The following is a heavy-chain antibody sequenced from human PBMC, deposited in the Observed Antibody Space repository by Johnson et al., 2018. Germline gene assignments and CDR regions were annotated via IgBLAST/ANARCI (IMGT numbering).Heavy chain of an antibody. Sequence: QVQLVQSGAEVKKPGASVKVSCKASGYTFTSYDINWVRQATGQGLEWMGWMNPNSGNTGYAQKFPGRVTMTSNTSISTAYMELSGLRSEDSAVYYCARYVYANAFDIWGQGTMVTVSS. J-gene: IGHJ3*02. CDR1: GYTFTSYD. CDR2: MNPNSGNT. V-gene: IGHV1-8*01. D-gene: IGHD5/OR15-5a*01. CDR3: ARYVYANAFDI.